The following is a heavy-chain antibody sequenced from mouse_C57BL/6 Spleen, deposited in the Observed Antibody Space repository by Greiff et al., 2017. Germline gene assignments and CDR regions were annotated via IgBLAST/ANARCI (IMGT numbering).Heavy chain of an antibody. Sequence: EVKLVESGGGLVKPGGSLKLSCAASGFTFSDYGMHWVRQAPEKGLEWVAYISSGSSTIYYADTVKGRFTISRDNAKNTLFLQMTSLRSEDTAMXYCARRDYYAMDYWGQGTSGTVSS. CDR1: GFTFSDYG. CDR2: ISSGSSTI. CDR3: ARRDYYAMDY. V-gene: IGHV5-17*01. J-gene: IGHJ4*01.